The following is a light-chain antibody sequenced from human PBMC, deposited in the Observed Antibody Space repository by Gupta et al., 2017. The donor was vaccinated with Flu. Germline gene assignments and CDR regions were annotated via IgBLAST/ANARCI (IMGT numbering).Light chain of an antibody. CDR2: AAS. CDR3: QQYDTTPPWT. J-gene: IGKJ1*01. Sequence: EIVLTQSPGILSLSPGERATLSCRASQRVSSRYFAWLQQKPGQAPRLLIYAASSRATGIPDRFSGSGSGTDFTLTISRLEPEDFAVYYCQQYDTTPPWTFGQGTKVEVK. CDR1: QRVSSRY. V-gene: IGKV3-20*01.